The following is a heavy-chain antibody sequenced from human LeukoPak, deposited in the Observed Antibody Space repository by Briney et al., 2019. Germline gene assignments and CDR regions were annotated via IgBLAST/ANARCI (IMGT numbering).Heavy chain of an antibody. V-gene: IGHV3-74*01. CDR1: GFTFSSDW. D-gene: IGHD3-22*01. J-gene: IGHJ4*02. CDR3: ARDRGYQIDY. CDR2: INSDGSST. Sequence: TGGSLRLSCAASGFTFSSDWMHWVRQAPGKGLVWVSRINSDGSSTNYADSVKGRFTISRDNAKNTLYLQINSLGPEDTAEYYCARDRGYQIDYWGQGTLVTVSS.